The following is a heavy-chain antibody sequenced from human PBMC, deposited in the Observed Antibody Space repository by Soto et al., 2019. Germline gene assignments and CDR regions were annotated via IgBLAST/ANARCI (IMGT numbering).Heavy chain of an antibody. CDR3: ARDGTGYSYGYFSSTSQYYFDY. J-gene: IGHJ4*02. CDR1: GFTFSSYA. D-gene: IGHD5-18*01. Sequence: QVQLVESGGGVVQPGRSLRLSCAASGFTFSSYAMHWVRQAPGKGLEWVAVISYDGSNKYYADSVKGRFTISRDNSKITLYLQMNSLRAEDTAVYYCARDGTGYSYGYFSSTSQYYFDYWGQGTLVTVSS. V-gene: IGHV3-30-3*01. CDR2: ISYDGSNK.